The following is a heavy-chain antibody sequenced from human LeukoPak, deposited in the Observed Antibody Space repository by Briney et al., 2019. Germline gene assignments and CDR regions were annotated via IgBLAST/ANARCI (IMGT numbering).Heavy chain of an antibody. CDR1: GGSSSGYY. J-gene: IGHJ6*03. CDR2: INHSGST. V-gene: IGHV4-34*01. Sequence: SETLSLTCAVYGGSSSGYYWSWLRQPPGKGLEWIGEINHSGSTNYNPSLTSRVTISVATSMNRFSLILTSVTAAAPALSYFSRSCVGDFYYYYYMHVWGKGTTVTVSS. D-gene: IGHD2-21*02. CDR3: SRSCVGDFYYYYYMHV.